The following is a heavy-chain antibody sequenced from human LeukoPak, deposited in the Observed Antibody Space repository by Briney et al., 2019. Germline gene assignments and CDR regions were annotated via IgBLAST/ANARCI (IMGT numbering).Heavy chain of an antibody. CDR1: GGSISSYY. Sequence: SETLSLTCTVSGGSISSYYWNWIRQPPGKGLEWIGYIYYSGSTNYNPSLKSRVTISVDTSKNQFSLKLSSATAADTAVYYCARGIAAAGYRGRWFDPWGQGTLVAVSS. CDR2: IYYSGST. D-gene: IGHD6-13*01. CDR3: ARGIAAAGYRGRWFDP. J-gene: IGHJ5*02. V-gene: IGHV4-59*08.